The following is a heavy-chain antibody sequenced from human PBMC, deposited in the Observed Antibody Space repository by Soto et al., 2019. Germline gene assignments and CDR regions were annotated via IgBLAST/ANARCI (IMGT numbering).Heavy chain of an antibody. D-gene: IGHD3-3*01. CDR3: ARALTYYDFWNGYYGWFDP. CDR1: GGSLSGYY. J-gene: IGHJ5*02. Sequence: PSETLSLTCAVYGGSLSGYYWSWIRQPPGKGLEWIGEINHSGSTNYNPSLKSRVTISVDTSKNQFSLKLSSVTAADTAVYYCARALTYYDFWNGYYGWFDPWGQGTLVTVSS. V-gene: IGHV4-34*01. CDR2: INHSGST.